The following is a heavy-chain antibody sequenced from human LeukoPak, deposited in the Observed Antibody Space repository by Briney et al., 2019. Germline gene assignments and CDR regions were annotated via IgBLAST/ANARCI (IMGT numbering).Heavy chain of an antibody. CDR3: ARVGIAVGDY. J-gene: IGHJ4*02. V-gene: IGHV4-4*07. Sequence: PSETLSLTCTVSGDSITSHYWSWVRQPAGKGLEWIGRFYTSGSTNYNPSLKSRVTISVDKPKNQFSLRLSSVTAADTAVYYCARVGIAVGDYWGQGTLVTVSS. CDR1: GDSITSHY. D-gene: IGHD6-19*01. CDR2: FYTSGST.